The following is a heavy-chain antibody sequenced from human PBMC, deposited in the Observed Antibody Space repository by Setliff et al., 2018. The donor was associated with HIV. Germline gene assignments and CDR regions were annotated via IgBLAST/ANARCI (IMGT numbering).Heavy chain of an antibody. V-gene: IGHV1-69*13. J-gene: IGHJ4*02. CDR2: IIPILGTT. D-gene: IGHD3-3*01. CDR1: GGTFSSYA. CDR3: ARSAIFGVV. Sequence: SVKVSCKASGGTFSSYAISWVRQAPGQGLEWMGGIIPILGTTNYAQKFQGRVTITADESTSTAYMELTRLRVEDTAVYYCARSAIFGVVWGQGTLVTVSS.